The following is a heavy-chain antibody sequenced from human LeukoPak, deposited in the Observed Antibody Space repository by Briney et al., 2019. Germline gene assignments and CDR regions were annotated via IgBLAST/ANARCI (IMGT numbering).Heavy chain of an antibody. D-gene: IGHD6-6*01. V-gene: IGHV3-30-3*01. CDR3: ARGIAAHTPWFDP. CDR1: GFTFSSYA. J-gene: IGHJ5*02. CDR2: ISYDGSNK. Sequence: GRSLRLSCAASGFTFSSYAMHWVRQAPGKGLEWVAVISYDGSNKYYADSVKGRFTISRDNSKNPLYLQMISLRAEDTAVYYCARGIAAHTPWFDPWGQGTLVTVSS.